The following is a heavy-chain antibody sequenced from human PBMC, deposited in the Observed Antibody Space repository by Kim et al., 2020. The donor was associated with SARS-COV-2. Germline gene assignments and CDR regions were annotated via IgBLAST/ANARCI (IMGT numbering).Heavy chain of an antibody. D-gene: IGHD3-3*01. V-gene: IGHV3-33*01. CDR1: GFTFSSYG. CDR3: ARDLMTYDPPYYGMDV. Sequence: GGSLRLSCAASGFTFSSYGMHWVRQAPGKGLEWVAVIWYDGSNKYYADSVKGRFTISRDNSKNTLYLQMNSLRAEDTAVYYCARDLMTYDPPYYGMDVWGQGTTVTVSS. CDR2: IWYDGSNK. J-gene: IGHJ6*02.